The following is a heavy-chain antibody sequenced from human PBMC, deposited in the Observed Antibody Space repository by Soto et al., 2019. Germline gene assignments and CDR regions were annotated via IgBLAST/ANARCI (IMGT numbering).Heavy chain of an antibody. CDR3: ARDGGLYCSSGTCYSPDRNWFDP. CDR2: ISAYNGDR. J-gene: IGHJ5*02. V-gene: IGHV1-18*01. CDR1: GYTFNNYG. D-gene: IGHD2-15*01. Sequence: QVQLVQSGAEVKKPGASVKVSCKASGYTFNNYGINWVQQAPGQGLEWMGWISAYNGDRKYAQKFQGRVTMTTDTSTSTAYMELRSLRFDDTAVYYCARDGGLYCSSGTCYSPDRNWFDPWGQGTLVTVSS.